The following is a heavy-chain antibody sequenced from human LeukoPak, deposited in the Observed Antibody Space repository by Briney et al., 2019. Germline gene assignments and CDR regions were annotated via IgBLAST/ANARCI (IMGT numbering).Heavy chain of an antibody. CDR2: ISYDGSNK. V-gene: IGHV3-30*18. J-gene: IGHJ4*02. Sequence: GGSLRLSCAASRFTFSTYGMHWVRQAPGKGLEWVAVISYDGSNKYYADSVKGRFTISRDNSKSTLYLQMNSLRAEDTAVYYCAKDRANGEVDYWGQGIPVTVSS. D-gene: IGHD4-17*01. CDR1: RFTFSTYG. CDR3: AKDRANGEVDY.